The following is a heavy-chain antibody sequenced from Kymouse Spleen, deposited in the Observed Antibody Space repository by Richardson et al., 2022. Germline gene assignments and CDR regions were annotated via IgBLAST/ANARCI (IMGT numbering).Heavy chain of an antibody. CDR2: IYHSGST. CDR3: AREGLYWNYDYYYYGMDV. J-gene: IGHJ6*02. Sequence: QVQLQESGPGLVKPSGTLSLTCAVSGGSISSSNWWSWVRQPPGKGLEWIGEIYHSGSTNYNPSLKSRVTISVDKSKNQFSLKLSSVTAADTAVYYCAREGLYWNYDYYYYGMDVWGQGTTVTVSS. CDR1: GGSISSSNW. V-gene: IGHV4-4*02. D-gene: IGHD1-7*01.